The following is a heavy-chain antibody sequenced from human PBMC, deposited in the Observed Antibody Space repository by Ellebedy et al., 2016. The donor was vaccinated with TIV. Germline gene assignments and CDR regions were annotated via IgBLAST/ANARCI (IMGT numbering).Heavy chain of an antibody. Sequence: GASLKISCAASGFTFNSHAMSWVRPTPPKGLEWVSAISTSGGRTYYADSVKGRFTVSSDNSKTTLFVEMTSLRVEDTGVYNCARYGVGSGLDYWGQGTLVTVSS. V-gene: IGHV3-23*01. CDR3: ARYGVGSGLDY. D-gene: IGHD6-19*01. J-gene: IGHJ4*02. CDR1: GFTFNSHA. CDR2: ISTSGGRT.